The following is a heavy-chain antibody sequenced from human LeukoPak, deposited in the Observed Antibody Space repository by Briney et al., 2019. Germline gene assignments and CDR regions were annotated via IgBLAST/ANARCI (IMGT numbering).Heavy chain of an antibody. V-gene: IGHV4-59*01. CDR1: GGSISSYY. CDR2: IYYSGST. J-gene: IGHJ4*02. D-gene: IGHD6-13*01. Sequence: PSETLSLTCTVSGGSISSYYWSWIRQPPGKGLEWIGYIYYSGSTNYNPSLKSRVTISVDTSKNQFSLKLSSVTAADTAVYYCARTSSSWYYFDYWGQGTLVTVSS. CDR3: ARTSSSWYYFDY.